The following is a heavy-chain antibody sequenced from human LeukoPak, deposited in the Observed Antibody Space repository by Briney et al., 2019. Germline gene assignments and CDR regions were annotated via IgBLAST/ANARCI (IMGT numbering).Heavy chain of an antibody. CDR2: ISGSSSGSST. D-gene: IGHD6-19*01. Sequence: GGSLILSFAASGFTFSSSAMSWVRQAPGKGLEWVSTISGSSSGSSTYYADSVKGRCTISRDNSNNTLYLQMNSLRAEDTAVYYCARIAVGGWAFRYWGQGTLVTVSS. J-gene: IGHJ4*02. V-gene: IGHV3-23*01. CDR3: ARIAVGGWAFRY. CDR1: GFTFSSSA.